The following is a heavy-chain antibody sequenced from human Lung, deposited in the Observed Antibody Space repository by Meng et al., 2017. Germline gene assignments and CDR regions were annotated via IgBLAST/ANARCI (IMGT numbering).Heavy chain of an antibody. CDR1: GGSFSDYY. CDR3: ARGPTTMAHDFDY. V-gene: IGHV4-34*01. D-gene: IGHD4-11*01. Sequence: QLQQWGVGLLKPSEPLSLTCVVSGGSFSDYYWSWIRQPPGKGLEWIGEINHSGSTNYNPSLESRATISVDTSQNNLSLKLSSVTAADSAVYYCARGPTTMAHDFDYWGQGTLVTVSS. CDR2: INHSGST. J-gene: IGHJ4*02.